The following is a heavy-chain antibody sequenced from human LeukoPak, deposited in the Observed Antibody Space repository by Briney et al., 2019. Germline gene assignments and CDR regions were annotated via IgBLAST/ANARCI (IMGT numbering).Heavy chain of an antibody. CDR2: INPNSGGT. J-gene: IGHJ5*02. CDR3: ARDLGWDVPYKWFDP. D-gene: IGHD1-26*01. V-gene: IGHV1-2*02. CDR1: GYTFTGYY. Sequence: ASVKVSCKASGYTFTGYYMHWVRQAPGQGLEWMGWINPNSGGTNYAQKFQGRVTMTRDTSISTVYMELSSLGSDDTAVYYCARDLGWDVPYKWFDPWGQGTLVTVSS.